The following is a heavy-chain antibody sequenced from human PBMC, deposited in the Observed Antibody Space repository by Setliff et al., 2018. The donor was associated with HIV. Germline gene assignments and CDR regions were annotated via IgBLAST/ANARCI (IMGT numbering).Heavy chain of an antibody. CDR1: GDSISRDFYY. V-gene: IGHV4-61*09. CDR2: IYTNGRT. Sequence: LSLTCTVSGDSISRDFYYWNWIRQPAGKGLEWIGHIYTNGRTHYNPSLKSRVTISMDTSKNQFSLKLSSVTAADTAVYYCARDRPPSTVDMLGAFDRWGQGTMVTVSS. D-gene: IGHD4-17*01. J-gene: IGHJ3*02. CDR3: ARDRPPSTVDMLGAFDR.